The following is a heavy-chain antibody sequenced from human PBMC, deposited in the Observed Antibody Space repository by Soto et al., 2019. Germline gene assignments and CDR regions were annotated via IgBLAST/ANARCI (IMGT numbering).Heavy chain of an antibody. D-gene: IGHD7-27*01. Sequence: EVQLVESGGGLVQPGESLRLSCAASGFTFSYYWMHWVRQAPGKGLVWVSRIHSDGSDTTYADSVKGRFTISRDNARNTLDLQMNSLRAEDTAVYYCASGDRGAVDMWGQGTVVTGSS. V-gene: IGHV3-74*02. CDR2: IHSDGSDT. CDR3: ASGDRGAVDM. CDR1: GFTFSYYW. J-gene: IGHJ3*02.